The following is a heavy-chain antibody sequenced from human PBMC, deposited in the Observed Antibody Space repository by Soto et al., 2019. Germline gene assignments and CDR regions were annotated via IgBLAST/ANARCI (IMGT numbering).Heavy chain of an antibody. J-gene: IGHJ4*02. V-gene: IGHV3-33*01. CDR1: GLNFSSYV. D-gene: IGHD6-19*01. CDR3: ARDGQWLPRDGLRSSYYFDY. CDR2: IWYDGGNK. Sequence: QVQLVESGGGVVQPGRSLRLSCAASGLNFSSYVMHWVRQAPGKGLEWVAVIWYDGGNKYYADSVKGRFTISRDNSKNTLYLQMISLRAEDTAVYYCARDGQWLPRDGLRSSYYFDYWGQGTLVTVSS.